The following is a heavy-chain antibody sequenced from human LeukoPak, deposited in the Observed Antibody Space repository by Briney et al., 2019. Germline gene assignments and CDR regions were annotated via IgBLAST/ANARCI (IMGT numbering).Heavy chain of an antibody. D-gene: IGHD3-3*01. CDR2: IWYDGSNK. Sequence: GGSLRLSCAASGFTFSNHGMHWVRQAPGKGLEWVAVIWYDGSNKYYADSVKGRFTFSRDNSKNTVYLQMNSLRVEDTAVYYCARDRGVDYFDYWGQGTLVTVSS. V-gene: IGHV3-33*01. J-gene: IGHJ4*02. CDR1: GFTFSNHG. CDR3: ARDRGVDYFDY.